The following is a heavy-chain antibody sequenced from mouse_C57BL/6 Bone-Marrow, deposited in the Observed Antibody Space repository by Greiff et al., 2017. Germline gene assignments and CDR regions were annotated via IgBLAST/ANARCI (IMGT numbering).Heavy chain of an antibody. J-gene: IGHJ2*01. CDR2: INPNNGGT. CDR3: ARGRGHFDY. V-gene: IGHV1-18*01. CDR1: GYTFTDYN. Sequence: VQLKQSGPELVKPGASVKIPCKASGYTFTDYNMDWVKQSHGKSLEWIGDINPNNGGTIYNQKFKGKATLTVDKSSSTAYMELRSLTSEDTAVYYCARGRGHFDYWGQGTTLTVSS.